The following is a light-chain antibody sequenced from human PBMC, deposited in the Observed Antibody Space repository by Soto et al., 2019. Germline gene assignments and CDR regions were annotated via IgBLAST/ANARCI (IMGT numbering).Light chain of an antibody. CDR3: VSYTSSTTYV. Sequence: QSVLTQPASVSDSPGQSITISCTGTSSDVGGSNFVSWYQQHPGKPPKLIIYDVANRPSGVSNRFSGSNSGSTASLIISRLQTEDEGDYYCVSYTSSTTYVFGTGTKVTVL. CDR1: SSDVGGSNF. CDR2: DVA. V-gene: IGLV2-14*03. J-gene: IGLJ1*01.